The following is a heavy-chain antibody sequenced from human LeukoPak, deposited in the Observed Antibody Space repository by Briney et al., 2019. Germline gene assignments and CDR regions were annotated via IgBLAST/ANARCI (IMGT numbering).Heavy chain of an antibody. J-gene: IGHJ5*02. V-gene: IGHV1-2*02. D-gene: IGHD2-2*01. CDR2: IKPNNGGT. CDR1: GYTSTGYY. Sequence: ASVKVFSKASGYTSTGYYMHWVRQAPGHGLEWMGWIKPNNGGTNYAQKFQGRVTMTRDTSISTAYMELSRQRSDDTAVYYCARARGDIVVVPAAIWFDPWGQGTLVTVSS. CDR3: ARARGDIVVVPAAIWFDP.